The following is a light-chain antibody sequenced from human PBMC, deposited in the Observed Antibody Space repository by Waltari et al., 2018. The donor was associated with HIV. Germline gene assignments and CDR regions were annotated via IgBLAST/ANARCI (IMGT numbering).Light chain of an antibody. V-gene: IGLV2-8*01. Sequence: QSALTPPPSASGSLGQSVTISCTGSSSDLGAYDYVSWFQQHPHSAPKLLLYEVTRRPSTVSDRFYGSRSGYTAFLTVAGLQPDDEATYFCSSYGDSLRVLFGGGTNVTVL. CDR3: SSYGDSLRVL. CDR2: EVT. CDR1: SSDLGAYDY. J-gene: IGLJ2*01.